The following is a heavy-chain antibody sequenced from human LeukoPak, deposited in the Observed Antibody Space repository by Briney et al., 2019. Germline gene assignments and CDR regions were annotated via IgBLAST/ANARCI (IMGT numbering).Heavy chain of an antibody. CDR1: GYTFTSYG. J-gene: IGHJ4*02. V-gene: IGHV1-18*01. CDR2: ISAYNGNT. Sequence: ASVKVSCKASGYTFTSYGISWVRQAPGRGLEWMGWISAYNGNTNYAQKLQGRVTMTTDTSTSTAYMELRSLRSDDTAVYYCARQYSSSHSRPFDYWGQGTLVTVSS. D-gene: IGHD6-6*01. CDR3: ARQYSSSHSRPFDY.